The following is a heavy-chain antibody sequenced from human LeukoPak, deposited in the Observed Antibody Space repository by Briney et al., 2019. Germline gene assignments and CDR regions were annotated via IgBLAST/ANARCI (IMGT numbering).Heavy chain of an antibody. CDR2: IKQDGSEK. D-gene: IGHD3-22*01. Sequence: PGGSLRLSCAASGFTFSSYWMSWVRQAPGKGREWVANIKQDGSEKYYVDSVKGRFTISRDNAKNSLYLQMNSLRAEDTAVYYCAREGYYDSSGYSQDWDYWGQGTLVTVSS. CDR3: AREGYYDSSGYSQDWDY. J-gene: IGHJ4*02. V-gene: IGHV3-7*01. CDR1: GFTFSSYW.